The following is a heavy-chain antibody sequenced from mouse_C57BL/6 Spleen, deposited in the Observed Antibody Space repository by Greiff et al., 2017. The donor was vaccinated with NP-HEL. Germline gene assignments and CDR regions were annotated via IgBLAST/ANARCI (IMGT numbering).Heavy chain of an antibody. V-gene: IGHV1-50*01. D-gene: IGHD1-1*01. J-gene: IGHJ2*01. CDR2: IDPSDSYT. CDR3: ARGYYGSSDY. Sequence: QVQLQQPGAELVKPGASVKLSCKASGYTFTSYWMQWVKQRPGQGLEWIGEIDPSDSYTNYNQKFKGKATLTVDTSSSTAYMQLSSLTSEDSAVYYCARGYYGSSDYWGQGTTLTVSS. CDR1: GYTFTSYW.